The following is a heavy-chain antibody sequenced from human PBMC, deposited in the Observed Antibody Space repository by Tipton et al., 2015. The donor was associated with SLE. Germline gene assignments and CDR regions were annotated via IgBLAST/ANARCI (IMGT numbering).Heavy chain of an antibody. CDR1: GHPISSGYY. V-gene: IGHV4-38-2*02. CDR3: AVNVVVKVQVDY. Sequence: GLVKPSETLSLICNVSGHPISSGYYWGWIRQFPGKGLEWIGSFYHSGSTYYNPSLKSRVTISVDTSKNQFSLKLTSVTAADTAVYYCAVNVVVKVQVDYWGPGALVTVSS. CDR2: FYHSGST. J-gene: IGHJ4*02. D-gene: IGHD2-21*01.